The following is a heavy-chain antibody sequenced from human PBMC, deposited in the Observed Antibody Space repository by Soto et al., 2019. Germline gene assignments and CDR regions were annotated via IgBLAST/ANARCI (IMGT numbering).Heavy chain of an antibody. CDR3: ARGDLWFGVEYYFDY. D-gene: IGHD3-10*01. CDR1: GFTFSSYA. J-gene: IGHJ4*02. CDR2: ISYDGSNK. V-gene: IGHV3-30-3*01. Sequence: QVQLVESGGGVVQPGRSLRLSCAASGFTFSSYAMHWVRQAPGKWLEWVAVISYDGSNKYYADSVKGRFTISRDNSKHTLYLQMNSLGAEDTAVYYCARGDLWFGVEYYFDYWGQGTLVTVSS.